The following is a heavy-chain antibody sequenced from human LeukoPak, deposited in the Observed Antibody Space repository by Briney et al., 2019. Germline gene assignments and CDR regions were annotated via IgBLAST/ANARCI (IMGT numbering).Heavy chain of an antibody. CDR1: GFTFSRYT. D-gene: IGHD3-3*01. V-gene: IGHV3-48*04. Sequence: GGSLRLSCAASGFTFSRYTMNWVRQAPGKGLEWVSYISSSGDTKYYADSVRGRFTISRDDAKNSLYLQMNSLRVEDTAVYYCARAITIFGVVKGSGYFQHWGQGTLVTVSS. CDR3: ARAITIFGVVKGSGYFQH. J-gene: IGHJ1*01. CDR2: ISSSGDTK.